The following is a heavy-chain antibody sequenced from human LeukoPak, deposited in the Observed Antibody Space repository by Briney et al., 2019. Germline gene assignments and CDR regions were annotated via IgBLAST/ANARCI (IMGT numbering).Heavy chain of an antibody. Sequence: ASVKVSCKTSGYTFTGYYMHWVRQAPGQGLEWMGWINPNSGGTNYAQKFQGRVTLTRDTSISTAYMELSRLRSDDTAVYYCARERRGITMEPDAFDIWGQGTMVTVSS. V-gene: IGHV1-2*02. CDR3: ARERRGITMEPDAFDI. CDR2: INPNSGGT. CDR1: GYTFTGYY. J-gene: IGHJ3*02. D-gene: IGHD3-10*01.